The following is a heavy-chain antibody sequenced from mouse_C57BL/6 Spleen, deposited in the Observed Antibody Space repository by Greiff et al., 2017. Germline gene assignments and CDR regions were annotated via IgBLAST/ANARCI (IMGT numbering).Heavy chain of an antibody. CDR3: ARDCGTSDYFDY. CDR1: GFSLTSYA. J-gene: IGHJ2*01. CDR2: IWTGGGA. Sequence: VQLQQSGPGLVAPSQSLSITCTVSGFSLTSYAISWVRQTPGKGLEWLGVIWTGGGANSNLALTSRLSIRKDNSKSQGILKMKILQTDATARYDCARDCGTSDYFDYWGQGTTLTVSS. V-gene: IGHV2-9-1*01. D-gene: IGHD5-1*01.